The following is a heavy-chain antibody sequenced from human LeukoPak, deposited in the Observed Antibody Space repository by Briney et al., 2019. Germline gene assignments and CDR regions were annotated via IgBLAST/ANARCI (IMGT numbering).Heavy chain of an antibody. CDR2: ISAYNGNT. J-gene: IGHJ4*02. Sequence: VSVKVSCKASGYTFTSYGISWVRQAPGQGLEWMGWISAYNGNTNYAQKLQGRVTMTTGTSTSTAYMELRSLRSDDTAVYYCARDSGYYGTGSYYRQDYWGQGTLVTVSS. CDR3: ARDSGYYGTGSYYRQDY. CDR1: GYTFTSYG. D-gene: IGHD3-10*01. V-gene: IGHV1-18*01.